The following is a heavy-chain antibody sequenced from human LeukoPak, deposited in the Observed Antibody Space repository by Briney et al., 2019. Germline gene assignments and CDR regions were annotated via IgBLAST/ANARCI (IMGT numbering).Heavy chain of an antibody. CDR1: GGSVNSGGYY. CDR2: IYYSGTT. J-gene: IGHJ4*02. Sequence: SQTLSLTCIVSGGSVNSGGYYWNWIRQPPGKGLECIGYIYYSGTTYYNPSLKSRVTISVDTSKNQFSLELRSVTAADTAVYYCANSGGSSYGSDYWGQGTLVTVSS. V-gene: IGHV4-30-4*01. D-gene: IGHD5-18*01. CDR3: ANSGGSSYGSDY.